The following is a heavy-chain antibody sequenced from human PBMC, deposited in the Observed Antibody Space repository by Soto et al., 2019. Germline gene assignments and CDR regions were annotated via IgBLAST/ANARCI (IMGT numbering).Heavy chain of an antibody. D-gene: IGHD2-15*01. V-gene: IGHV1-69*15. J-gene: IGHJ5*02. CDR2: IIPIFSTT. Sequence: QVQLVQSGAEVKKPGSSVKVSCKASGGTFSNYAITWVRQAPGQGLEWVGRIIPIFSTTNVAQKFQGRVTITSDAPTTTAYMELSGLRSEDTAVYYCARDGGSDGYFGNWLDPWGQGTLVTVSS. CDR3: ARDGGSDGYFGNWLDP. CDR1: GGTFSNYA.